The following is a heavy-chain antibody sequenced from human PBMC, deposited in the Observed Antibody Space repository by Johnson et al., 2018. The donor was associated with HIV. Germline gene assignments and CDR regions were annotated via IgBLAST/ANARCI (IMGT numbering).Heavy chain of an antibody. Sequence: VQLVESGGGFVQPGGSLRLSCVASGFNFRTYDMHWVRQAPGKGLEWVSAIGTLSDTFYPDSVKGRFTVSRENAKNSLYLQMNSLRAEDTAVYYCARGGGCGGDCYSGYDDFDIWGQGTMVTVSS. CDR3: ARGGGCGGDCYSGYDDFDI. J-gene: IGHJ3*02. D-gene: IGHD2-21*02. CDR1: GFNFRTYD. CDR2: IGTLSDT. V-gene: IGHV3-13*01.